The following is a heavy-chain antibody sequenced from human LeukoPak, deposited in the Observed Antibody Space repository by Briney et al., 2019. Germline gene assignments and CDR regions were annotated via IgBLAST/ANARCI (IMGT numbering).Heavy chain of an antibody. Sequence: GASVKVSCKASGGTFSSYTISWVRQAPGQGLEWMGRIIPILGIANYAQKFQGRVTITADKSTSTAYMELSSLRSEDTAVYYCARGGSSFGYSSRQSGDYFDYWGQGTLVTVSS. CDR2: IIPILGIA. V-gene: IGHV1-69*02. CDR1: GGTFSSYT. J-gene: IGHJ4*02. D-gene: IGHD6-13*01. CDR3: ARGGSSFGYSSRQSGDYFDY.